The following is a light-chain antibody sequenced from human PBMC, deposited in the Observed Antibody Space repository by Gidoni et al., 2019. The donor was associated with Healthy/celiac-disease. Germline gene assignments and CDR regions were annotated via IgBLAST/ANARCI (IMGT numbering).Light chain of an antibody. CDR1: QSVSSN. V-gene: IGKV3-15*01. CDR2: GAS. J-gene: IGKJ2*01. CDR3: QQYNNWPPVT. Sequence: EIVMTQSPATLSVSPGERATITCRASQSVSSNLAWYQQKPCQAPRLLIYGASTRATGIPARFSGSGSGTEFTLTISSLQSEDFAVYYCQQYNNWPPVTFGQGTKLEIK.